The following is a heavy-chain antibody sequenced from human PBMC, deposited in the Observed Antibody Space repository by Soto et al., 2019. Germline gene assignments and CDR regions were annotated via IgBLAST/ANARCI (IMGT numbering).Heavy chain of an antibody. D-gene: IGHD6-19*01. J-gene: IGHJ4*02. CDR2: INTNGVNT. CDR3: ARGRVEDSSGWATYFDY. CDR1: AFTFSGYS. Sequence: EVQLVESGGGLVQPGGSLRLSCAASAFTFSGYSMFWVRQAPGKGLEYVSAINTNGVNTFYAKSVKGRFTISRDNSKNTMYLLMGSLRAEDMAVYYCARGRVEDSSGWATYFDYWGQGTLVTVSS. V-gene: IGHV3-64*01.